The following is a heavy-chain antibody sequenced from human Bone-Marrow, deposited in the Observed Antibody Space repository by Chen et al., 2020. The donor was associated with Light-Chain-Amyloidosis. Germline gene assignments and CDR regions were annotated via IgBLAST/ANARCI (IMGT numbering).Heavy chain of an antibody. CDR2: ISSSGSTI. V-gene: IGHV3-48*03. J-gene: IGHJ4*02. Sequence: EVHLVETGGALIQPGGSLRLSCAASGFTFSSYEMNWVRQAPGKGLEWVSYISSSGSTIYYADSVKGRFTISRDNAKNSLYLQMNSLRAEDTAVYYCAKEPSRHMVRGEPELDYWGQGTLVTVSS. CDR1: GFTFSSYE. D-gene: IGHD3-10*01. CDR3: AKEPSRHMVRGEPELDY.